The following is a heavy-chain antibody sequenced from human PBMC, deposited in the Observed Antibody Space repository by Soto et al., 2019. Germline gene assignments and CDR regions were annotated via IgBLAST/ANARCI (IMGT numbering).Heavy chain of an antibody. Sequence: QVQLVDSGGGVVQPGRSLRLSCAASGFTFSSYGMHWVRQAPGRGLEWVAIISYDGSNKDYADSVKGRFTISRDNSNNTVYLQMNSLRVEDTAVYYCAQDPWNGYNRAEYFQHWGQGTLVTVSS. J-gene: IGHJ1*01. CDR3: AQDPWNGYNRAEYFQH. CDR2: ISYDGSNK. D-gene: IGHD5-12*01. CDR1: GFTFSSYG. V-gene: IGHV3-30*18.